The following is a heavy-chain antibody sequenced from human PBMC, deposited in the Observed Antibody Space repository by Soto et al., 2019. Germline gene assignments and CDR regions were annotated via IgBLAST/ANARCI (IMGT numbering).Heavy chain of an antibody. CDR2: IYYSGST. D-gene: IGHD2-8*01. V-gene: IGHV4-61*01. CDR1: GGSVSSGSYY. Sequence: QVQLQESGPGLVKPSETLSLTCTVSGGSVSSGSYYWSWIRQPPGKGLEWIGYIYYSGSTNYNPSLKSRVTISVDTSKNQFSLKLSSVTAADTAVYYCARDGFLMVYDGGWGMDVWGQGTTVTVSS. J-gene: IGHJ6*02. CDR3: ARDGFLMVYDGGWGMDV.